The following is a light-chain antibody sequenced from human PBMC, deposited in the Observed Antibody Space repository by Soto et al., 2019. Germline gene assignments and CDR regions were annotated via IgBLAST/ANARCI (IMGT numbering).Light chain of an antibody. CDR2: GAS. Sequence: EIMMTQSPATVSVSPGERATLSCRASHSVSSRLAWYQQKPGQAPRLLIYGASTRATGLPARFSGSGSGTEFTLTISSLQSEDFAVYYCQHYTNWPLTFGGGTKVEIK. CDR3: QHYTNWPLT. V-gene: IGKV3-15*01. J-gene: IGKJ4*01. CDR1: HSVSSR.